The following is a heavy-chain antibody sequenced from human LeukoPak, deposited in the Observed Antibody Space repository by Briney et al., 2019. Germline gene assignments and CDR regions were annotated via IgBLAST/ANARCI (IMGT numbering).Heavy chain of an antibody. J-gene: IGHJ5*02. CDR2: IYTGGST. CDR1: GGSISSGSYY. V-gene: IGHV4-61*02. CDR3: ARNPFNVLRYFDWLSQGFWFDP. D-gene: IGHD3-9*01. Sequence: PSETLSLTCTVSGGSISSGSYYWSWIRQPAGKGLEWIGRIYTGGSTNYNPSLKSRVTISVDKSKNQFSLKLSSVTAADTAVYYCARNPFNVLRYFDWLSQGFWFDPWGQGTLVTVSS.